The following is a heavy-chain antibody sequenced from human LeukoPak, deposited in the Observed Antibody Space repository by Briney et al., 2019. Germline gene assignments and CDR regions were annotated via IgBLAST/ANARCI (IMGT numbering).Heavy chain of an antibody. J-gene: IGHJ4*02. Sequence: GGSLRPSCAASGFSFSSFAMSWVRQVPGKGLEWVSGLSGSGGRTDYADSVKGRFTISRDNSNNTLYLQMNSLRVEDTAVYYCAKSRTDYWGSGSYVGGLDHWGQGAPVTVSS. CDR2: LSGSGGRT. V-gene: IGHV3-23*01. CDR3: AKSRTDYWGSGSYVGGLDH. D-gene: IGHD3-10*01. CDR1: GFSFSSFA.